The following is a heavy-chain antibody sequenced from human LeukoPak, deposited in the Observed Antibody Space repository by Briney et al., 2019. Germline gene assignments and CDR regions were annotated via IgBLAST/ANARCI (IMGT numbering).Heavy chain of an antibody. CDR1: GFAFSGYW. J-gene: IGHJ4*02. D-gene: IGHD4-17*01. CDR2: INKDGSER. CDR3: ARESKGRSKIDY. V-gene: IGHV3-7*01. Sequence: GGSLRLSCAASGFAFSGYWMSWVRQAPGKGLEWVANINKDGSERYNVDSVKGRFTISRDNANKSLYLQMNSLRAEDTSVYYCARESKGRSKIDYWGQGTLVTVSS.